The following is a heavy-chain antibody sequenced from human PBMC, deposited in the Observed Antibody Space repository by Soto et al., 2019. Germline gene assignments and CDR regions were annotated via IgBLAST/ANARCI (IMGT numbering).Heavy chain of an antibody. CDR1: GGSVSSNSYS. CDR2: IYSTENT. CDR3: GKHVRGVQSYFAY. D-gene: IGHD3-10*01. J-gene: IGHJ4*02. V-gene: IGHV4-39*01. Sequence: SETLSLTCTVSGGSVSSNSYSWGWIRQSPGKGLEWIGTIYSTENTYYHPSLLSRVTISVDTSMNEFSLRLSSVTAADPAVYFWGKHVRGVQSYFAYWGKGALVTVSS.